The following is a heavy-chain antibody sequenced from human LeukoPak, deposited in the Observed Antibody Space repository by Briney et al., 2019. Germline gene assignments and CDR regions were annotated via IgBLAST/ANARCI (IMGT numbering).Heavy chain of an antibody. CDR1: GFSFSTYS. J-gene: IGHJ4*02. CDR3: ARWYSSGWYSDY. D-gene: IGHD6-19*01. Sequence: GGSLRLSCAASGFSFSTYSMIWVRQAPGKGLEWVSSVSGTSEYIYYADSVRGRFTISRDNAENTVYLQMNSLRAEDTAVCYCARWYSSGWYSDYWGQGTLVTVSS. CDR2: VSGTSEYI. V-gene: IGHV3-21*06.